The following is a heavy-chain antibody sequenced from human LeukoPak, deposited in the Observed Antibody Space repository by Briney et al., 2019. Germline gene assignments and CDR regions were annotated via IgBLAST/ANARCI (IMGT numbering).Heavy chain of an antibody. CDR1: GGSISSSSYY. V-gene: IGHV4-39*07. CDR3: ARVPYYDFWSGPDY. J-gene: IGHJ4*02. Sequence: SETLSLTCTVSGGSISSSSYYWGWIRQPPEKGLEWIGSIYYSGSTYYNPSLKSRVTISVDTSKNQFSLKLSSVTAADTAVYYCARVPYYDFWSGPDYWGQGTLVTVSS. CDR2: IYYSGST. D-gene: IGHD3-3*01.